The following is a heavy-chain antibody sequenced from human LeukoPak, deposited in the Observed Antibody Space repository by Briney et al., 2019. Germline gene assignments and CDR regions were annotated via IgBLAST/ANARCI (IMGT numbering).Heavy chain of an antibody. D-gene: IGHD5-24*01. J-gene: IGHJ3*02. CDR3: ASLTRWLQFPGTFDI. CDR1: GGSISSYY. CDR2: IYTSGST. Sequence: SETLSLTCTVSGGSISSYYWSWIRQPAGKGLGWIGRIYTSGSTNYNPSLKSRVTMSVDTSKNQFSLKLSSVTAADTAVYYCASLTRWLQFPGTFDIWGQGTMVTVSS. V-gene: IGHV4-4*07.